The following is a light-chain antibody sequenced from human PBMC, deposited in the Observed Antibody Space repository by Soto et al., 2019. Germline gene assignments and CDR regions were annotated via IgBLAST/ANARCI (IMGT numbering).Light chain of an antibody. CDR1: SSDVGGYNY. Sequence: QSVLTQPASVSGSPGQSITISCTGTSSDVGGYNYVSWYQQHPGKAPKLLIYGNSNRPSGVPDRFSGSKSGTSASLAITGLQAEDEADYYCQSYDSSLSGYVFGTGTQLTVL. J-gene: IGLJ1*01. CDR2: GNS. CDR3: QSYDSSLSGYV. V-gene: IGLV2-14*01.